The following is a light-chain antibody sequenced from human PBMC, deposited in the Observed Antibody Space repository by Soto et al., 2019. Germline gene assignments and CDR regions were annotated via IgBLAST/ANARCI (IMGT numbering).Light chain of an antibody. CDR2: DTS. CDR3: QQYNNWPSIYT. CDR1: QSASRN. J-gene: IGKJ2*01. V-gene: IGKV3-15*01. Sequence: EIVMTQSPATLSVSPGEGATLTCRASQSASRNLAWYQQKPGQAPRLLIYDTSTRATGIPVRFSGSGSGTEFTLTISSLQSEDFAVYYCQQYNNWPSIYTFGQGTKLEIK.